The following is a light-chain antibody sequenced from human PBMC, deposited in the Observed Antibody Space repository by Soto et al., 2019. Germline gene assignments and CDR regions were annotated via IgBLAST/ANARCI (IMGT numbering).Light chain of an antibody. CDR2: DAS. CDR1: QSISSW. Sequence: DIQMTQSPSTLSASVGDRVTVTCRASQSISSWLAWYQQKPGKAPKLLIYDASSLESGVPSRFSGSGSGTEFTLTISSLQPEDFATYYCQQSYSTHTFGQGTKLEIK. V-gene: IGKV1-5*01. J-gene: IGKJ2*01. CDR3: QQSYSTHT.